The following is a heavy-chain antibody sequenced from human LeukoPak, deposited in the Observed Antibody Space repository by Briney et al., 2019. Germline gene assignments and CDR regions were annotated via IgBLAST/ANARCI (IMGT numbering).Heavy chain of an antibody. CDR1: GGTFSSYA. V-gene: IGHV1-69*01. CDR2: IIPIFGTA. D-gene: IGHD4-17*01. CDR3: ARGSYGDYGDWYFDL. J-gene: IGHJ2*01. Sequence: SVKVSCKASGGTFSSYAISWVRQAPGQGLEWMGGIIPIFGTANYAQKFQGRVTITADESTSTAYMELSSLRSEDTAVYYCARGSYGDYGDWYFDLWGRGTLVTVSS.